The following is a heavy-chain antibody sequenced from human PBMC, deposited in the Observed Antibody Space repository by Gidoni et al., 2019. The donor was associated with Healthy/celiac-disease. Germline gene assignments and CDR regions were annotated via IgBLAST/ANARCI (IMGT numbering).Heavy chain of an antibody. CDR3: AREDY. V-gene: IGHV4-61*02. CDR2: IYTSGST. J-gene: IGHJ4*02. CDR1: GGSISSGSYY. Sequence: QVHLQESGPGLVKPSQTLSLTCTVSGGSISSGSYYWSWIRQPAGKGLEWIGRIYTSGSTNYNPSLKRRVTISVDTSKNQFSLKLSSVTAADTAVYYCAREDYWGQGTLVTVSS.